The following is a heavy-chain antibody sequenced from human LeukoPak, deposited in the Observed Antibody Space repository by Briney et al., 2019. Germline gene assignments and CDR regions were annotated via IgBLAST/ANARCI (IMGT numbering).Heavy chain of an antibody. D-gene: IGHD3-9*01. J-gene: IGHJ5*02. V-gene: IGHV1-18*01. Sequence: ASVKVSCKAFGYIFTSYGISWVRQAPGQGLEWVGWISGYNGNTNYAQKLQGRVTMTTDTSTSTAYMELRSLRSDDTAVYYCARENDILTGWVGPNWFDPWGQGTLVTVSS. CDR1: GYIFTSYG. CDR3: ARENDILTGWVGPNWFDP. CDR2: ISGYNGNT.